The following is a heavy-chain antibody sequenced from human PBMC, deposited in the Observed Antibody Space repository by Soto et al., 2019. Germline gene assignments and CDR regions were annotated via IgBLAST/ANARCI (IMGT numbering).Heavy chain of an antibody. D-gene: IGHD5-18*01. CDR3: ARTLRGYSYGLCWFDP. CDR1: GGTFSSYA. Sequence: QVQLVQSGAEVKKPGSSVKVSCKASGGTFSSYAISWVRQAPGQGLEWMGGIIPIFGTANYAQKFQGRVTITADESTSSAYIELCSLRSEDTAVYYCARTLRGYSYGLCWFDPWGQGTLVTVSS. V-gene: IGHV1-69*12. CDR2: IIPIFGTA. J-gene: IGHJ5*02.